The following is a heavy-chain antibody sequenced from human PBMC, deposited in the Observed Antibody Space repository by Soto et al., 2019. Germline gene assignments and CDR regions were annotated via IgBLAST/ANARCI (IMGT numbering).Heavy chain of an antibody. CDR2: ISSSSSYI. J-gene: IGHJ5*02. D-gene: IGHD5-18*01. V-gene: IGHV3-21*01. CDR1: GFTFSSYS. CDR3: ARESEYSYGYEGWFDP. Sequence: EVQLVESGGGLVKPGGSLRLSCAASGFTFSSYSMNWVRQAPGKGLEWVSSISSSSSYIYYADSVKGRFTISRDNAENSLYLQMNSLRAEDTAVYYCARESEYSYGYEGWFDPWGQGTLVTVSS.